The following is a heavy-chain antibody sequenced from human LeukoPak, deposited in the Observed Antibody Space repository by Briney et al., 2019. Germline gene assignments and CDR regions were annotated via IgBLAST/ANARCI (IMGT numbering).Heavy chain of an antibody. CDR2: ISGSGGST. J-gene: IGHJ3*02. Sequence: PGGSLGLSCAASGFTFSSYAMSWVRQAPGKGLEWVSAISGSGGSTYYADSVKGRFTISRDNSKNTLYLQMNSLRAEDTAVYYCARPESITMVRGVRYAFDIWGQGTMVTVSS. D-gene: IGHD3-10*01. V-gene: IGHV3-23*01. CDR3: ARPESITMVRGVRYAFDI. CDR1: GFTFSSYA.